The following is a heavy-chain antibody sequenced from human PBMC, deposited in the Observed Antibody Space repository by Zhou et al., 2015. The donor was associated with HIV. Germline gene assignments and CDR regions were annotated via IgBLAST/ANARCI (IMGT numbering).Heavy chain of an antibody. J-gene: IGHJ3*01. CDR2: ITPMFETE. CDR3: ARSSVNHDNALDL. Sequence: LVQSETEVRKPGSSVKVPCRATGGTFSGSDISWVRQAPGQGLEWMGSITPMFETETYAEKFRARLTITVDKSTSAAYMELSSLTSEDAAVYFCARSSVNHDNALDLWGQGTKVIVSS. D-gene: IGHD1-14*01. V-gene: IGHV1-69*06. CDR1: GGTFSGSD.